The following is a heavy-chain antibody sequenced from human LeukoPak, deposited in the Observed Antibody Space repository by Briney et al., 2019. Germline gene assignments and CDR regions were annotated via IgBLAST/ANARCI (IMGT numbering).Heavy chain of an antibody. Sequence: GGSLRLSCSASGFTLSSSGMHWVRQAPGKGLEYVAGISNTGDNTYYPDSMKGRFAISRDNSKNTLYLQMSSLRTEDTAVYYCVKVRVDTFVVPRHFYYWGQGTLVTVSS. D-gene: IGHD5-18*01. CDR3: VKVRVDTFVVPRHFYY. CDR1: GFTLSSSG. J-gene: IGHJ4*02. V-gene: IGHV3-64D*09. CDR2: ISNTGDNT.